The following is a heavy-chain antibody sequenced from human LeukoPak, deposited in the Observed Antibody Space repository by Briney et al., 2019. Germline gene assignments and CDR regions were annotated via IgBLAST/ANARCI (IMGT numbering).Heavy chain of an antibody. CDR2: IYYSGST. CDR1: GGSISSYY. J-gene: IGHJ4*02. Sequence: PSETLSLTCTVSGGSISSYYWSWIRQPPGKGLEWIGYIYYSGSTNYNPSLKSRVTISVDTSKNQFSLKLSSVTAADTAMYYCARATYYYDSSAPVVDYWGQGTLVTVSS. CDR3: ARATYYYDSSAPVVDY. V-gene: IGHV4-59*01. D-gene: IGHD3-22*01.